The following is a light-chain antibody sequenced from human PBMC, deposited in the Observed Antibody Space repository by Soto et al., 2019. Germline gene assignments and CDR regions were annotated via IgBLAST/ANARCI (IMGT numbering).Light chain of an antibody. CDR3: QQRSNWPPYT. V-gene: IGKV3-11*01. J-gene: IGKJ2*01. Sequence: EIVLTQSPATLSLSPGERATLSCRASQSVKYYLAWYQQKPGQAPRLLIYDASNRATGIPDRFSGSGSGTDFTLTISSLEPEDFAVYYCQQRSNWPPYTFGQGTKLEIK. CDR1: QSVKYY. CDR2: DAS.